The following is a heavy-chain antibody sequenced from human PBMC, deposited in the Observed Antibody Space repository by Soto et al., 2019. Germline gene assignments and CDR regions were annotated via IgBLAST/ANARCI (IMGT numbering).Heavy chain of an antibody. D-gene: IGHD7-27*01. V-gene: IGHV4-59*01. CDR2: IYYNGNT. CDR3: TRANWYSEY. J-gene: IGHJ4*02. CDR1: GVSISNNY. Sequence: QVQLQESGPGLVKPSETLSLTCTVSGVSISNNYWSWIRQPPGKGLEWIGYIYYNGNTNYSPSLKSRVTMSVDTSGNQISLKLTTVTAADTAVYYCTRANWYSEYWGQGTLVTVSS.